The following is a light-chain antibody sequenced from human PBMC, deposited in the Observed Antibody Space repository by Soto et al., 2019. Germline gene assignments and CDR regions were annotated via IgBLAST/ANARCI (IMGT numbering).Light chain of an antibody. CDR2: KAS. Sequence: DIQMTQSPSTLSASVGDRVTITCRASQSISSWVAWYQQKPGKGPKLLIYKASHLESGVPSRFSGSGSGTEFTLTISSLQPGDFATYYCQQSYSTPPYTFGQGTKLDMK. J-gene: IGKJ2*01. V-gene: IGKV1-5*03. CDR1: QSISSW. CDR3: QQSYSTPPYT.